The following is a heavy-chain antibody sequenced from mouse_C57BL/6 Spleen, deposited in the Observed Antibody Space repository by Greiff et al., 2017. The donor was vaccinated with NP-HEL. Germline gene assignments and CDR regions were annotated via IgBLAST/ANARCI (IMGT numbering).Heavy chain of an antibody. V-gene: IGHV1-81*01. CDR3: AGDYDMEYYFDY. CDR2: IYPRSGNT. CDR1: GYTFTSYG. Sequence: VQLQQSGAELARPGASVKLSCKASGYTFTSYGISWVNQRTGQGLEWIGEIYPRSGNTYYNEKFKGKATLTADKSSSTAYMELRSLTSEDSAVYFCAGDYDMEYYFDYWGQGTTLTVSS. D-gene: IGHD2-4*01. J-gene: IGHJ2*01.